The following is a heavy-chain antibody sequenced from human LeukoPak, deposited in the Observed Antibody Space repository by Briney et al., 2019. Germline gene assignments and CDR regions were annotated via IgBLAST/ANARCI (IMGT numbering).Heavy chain of an antibody. Sequence: GSLRLSCAASGFTFSSYGMHWVRQAPGKGLEWVAFIRYDGSNKYYADSVKGRFTISRDNSKNTLYLQMNSLRAEDTAVYYCARGTSHYYYMDVWGKGTTVTISS. CDR3: ARGTSHYYYMDV. V-gene: IGHV3-30*02. CDR2: IRYDGSNK. J-gene: IGHJ6*03. CDR1: GFTFSSYG.